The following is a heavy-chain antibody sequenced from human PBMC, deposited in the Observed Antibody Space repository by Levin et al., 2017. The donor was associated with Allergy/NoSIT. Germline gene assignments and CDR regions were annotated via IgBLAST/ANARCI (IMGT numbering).Heavy chain of an antibody. J-gene: IGHJ1*01. Sequence: PGGSLRLSCAASGFTFSSYAMHWVRQASGKGLEWVAVISYDGSNKYYTDSVKGRFTFSRDNSKNTLYLQMNSLRAEDTAVYYCARGVFYDSPWALQHWGQGTLVTVSS. D-gene: IGHD3-22*01. V-gene: IGHV3-30-3*01. CDR2: ISYDGSNK. CDR1: GFTFSSYA. CDR3: ARGVFYDSPWALQH.